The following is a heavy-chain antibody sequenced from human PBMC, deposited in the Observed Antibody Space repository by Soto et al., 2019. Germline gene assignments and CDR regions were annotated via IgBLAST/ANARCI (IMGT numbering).Heavy chain of an antibody. CDR1: GYTFTISG. Sequence: ASVKVSCKASGYTFTISGIIWVRQAPGQGLEWMGWISTYNGDTNYAQTFQGRVTMTTDTSTSTVHMEVRSLRSDDTAVYYCAREGVAPYYYYGMDVWGQGTPVTVSS. J-gene: IGHJ6*02. V-gene: IGHV1-18*01. CDR2: ISTYNGDT. CDR3: AREGVAPYYYYGMDV. D-gene: IGHD5-12*01.